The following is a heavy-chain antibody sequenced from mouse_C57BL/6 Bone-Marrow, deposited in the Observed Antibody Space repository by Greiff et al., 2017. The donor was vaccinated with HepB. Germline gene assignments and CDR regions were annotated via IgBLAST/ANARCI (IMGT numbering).Heavy chain of an antibody. V-gene: IGHV1-18*01. J-gene: IGHJ4*01. CDR2: INPNNGGT. D-gene: IGHD1-1*01. CDR1: GYTFTDYN. Sequence: EVQLVESGPELVKPGASVKIPCKASGYTFTDYNMDWVKQSHGKSLEWIGDINPNNGGTIYNQKFKGKATLTVDKSSSTAYMELRSLTSEDTAVYYCARLTTVVGMDYWGQGTSVTVSS. CDR3: ARLTTVVGMDY.